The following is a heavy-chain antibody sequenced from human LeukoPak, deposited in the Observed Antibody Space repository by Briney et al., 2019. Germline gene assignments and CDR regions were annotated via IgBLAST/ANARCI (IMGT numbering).Heavy chain of an antibody. CDR2: MYYSGTT. D-gene: IGHD4-17*01. J-gene: IGHJ4*02. CDR1: GGSITTSRHY. CDR3: ATTVTTRYYFDS. V-gene: IGHV4-39*01. Sequence: KTSETLSLTCTVSGGSITTSRHYWGWIRQPPGKGLEWIGSMYYSGTTYYNPSLKSRVTISVDTYKSRFSLRLSSVTAADTAVYYCATTVTTRYYFDSWGQGTLVTVSS.